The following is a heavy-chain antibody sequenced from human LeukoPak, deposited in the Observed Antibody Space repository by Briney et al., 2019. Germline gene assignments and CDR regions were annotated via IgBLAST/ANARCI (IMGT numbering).Heavy chain of an antibody. V-gene: IGHV3-48*01. CDR2: ISSSSSTI. CDR1: GFTFSSYS. CDR3: ARFRSGSYFDY. Sequence: GGSLRLSCAASGFTFSSYSMNWVRQAPGKGLEWVSYISSSSSTIYYADSVKGRFTISRDNAKNSLYLQMNSLRAEDTAAYYCARFRSGSYFDYWGQGTLVTVSS. J-gene: IGHJ4*02. D-gene: IGHD1-26*01.